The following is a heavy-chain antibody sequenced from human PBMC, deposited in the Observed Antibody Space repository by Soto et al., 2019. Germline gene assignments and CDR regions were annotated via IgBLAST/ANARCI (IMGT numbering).Heavy chain of an antibody. Sequence: PGGSLRLSCAASGFTFSSCGMHWVRQAPGKGLEWVAVISYDGSNKYYADSVKGRFTISRDNSKNTLYLQMNSLGAEDTAVYYCAKPFPLVVPDYWGQGTLVTVSS. J-gene: IGHJ4*02. V-gene: IGHV3-30*18. CDR2: ISYDGSNK. D-gene: IGHD3-9*01. CDR3: AKPFPLVVPDY. CDR1: GFTFSSCG.